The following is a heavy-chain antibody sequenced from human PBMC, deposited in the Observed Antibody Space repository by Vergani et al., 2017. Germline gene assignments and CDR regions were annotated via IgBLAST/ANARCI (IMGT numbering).Heavy chain of an antibody. CDR2: IYSTGST. Sequence: QVQLVESGGGVVQPGTSLRLSCVVSGFALNRHAMYWVRQAPGKGLEWIGYIYSTGSTHHNPSLRRRINMSVDTSKNQFSLKLNSVTAADTAMYYCARMGGYDEGDAFRIGYFDSWGPGILVTVSS. CDR1: GFALNRHA. CDR3: ARMGGYDEGDAFRIGYFDS. V-gene: IGHV4-28*01. D-gene: IGHD3-22*01. J-gene: IGHJ4*02.